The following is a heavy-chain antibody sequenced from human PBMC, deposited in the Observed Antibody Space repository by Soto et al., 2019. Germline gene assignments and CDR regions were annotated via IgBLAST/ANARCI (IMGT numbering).Heavy chain of an antibody. D-gene: IGHD3-3*01. CDR3: ARSLGVHDAFDI. CDR1: GFTFIGYQ. J-gene: IGHJ3*02. Sequence: WGSLRLSCAASGFTFIGYQMNLVRQGPGKGLEWVSYISSTGNTIYYADSVKGRFTISRDNAKNSLYLQMRSLSAGDTALYYCARSLGVHDAFDIWGQGTMVTVS. CDR2: ISSTGNTI. V-gene: IGHV3-48*03.